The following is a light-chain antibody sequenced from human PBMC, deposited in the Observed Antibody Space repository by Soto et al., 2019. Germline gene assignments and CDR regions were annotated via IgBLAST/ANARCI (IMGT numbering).Light chain of an antibody. CDR2: GAS. Sequence: EIVLTQSPGTLSLSPGERATLSXRASQSVSSSYLAWYQQKPGQAPRXXIYGASSRATGIPDRFSGSGSGTDFTLTISRLEPEDFAVYYCQQYGSSPITFGQGTRLEIK. CDR3: QQYGSSPIT. CDR1: QSVSSSY. J-gene: IGKJ5*01. V-gene: IGKV3-20*01.